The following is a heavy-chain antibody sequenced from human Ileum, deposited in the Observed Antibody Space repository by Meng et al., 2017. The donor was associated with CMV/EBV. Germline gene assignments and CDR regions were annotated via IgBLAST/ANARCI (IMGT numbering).Heavy chain of an antibody. D-gene: IGHD2-2*02. CDR3: ARFKVCSSSSCYKGVYYYYGMDV. J-gene: IGHJ6*02. V-gene: IGHV1-2*02. Sequence: ASVKVSCKASGYTFTGYYMHWLRQAPGQGLEWMVWLNPNSGGTNSPQKFQGRVTMNRDTSISTAYMELLKLSSEDTAVYYGARFKVCSSSSCYKGVYYYYGMDVWGQGTTVTVSS. CDR1: GYTFTGYY. CDR2: LNPNSGGT.